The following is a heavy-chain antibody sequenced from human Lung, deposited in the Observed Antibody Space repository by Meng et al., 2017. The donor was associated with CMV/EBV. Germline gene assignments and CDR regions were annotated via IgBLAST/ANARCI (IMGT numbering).Heavy chain of an antibody. CDR3: ARDESRAAHFPKLGVDD. Sequence: SCSVSGFTFSVYPMHWVRQAPGKGLEWVALISYDGNKEYYAQSVKGRFTISRDNSKNTLDLQMNSLRPEDTAVYFCARDESRAAHFPKLGVDDWGQGXTVTVSS. D-gene: IGHD6-6*01. V-gene: IGHV3-30-3*01. CDR2: ISYDGNKE. J-gene: IGHJ6*02. CDR1: GFTFSVYP.